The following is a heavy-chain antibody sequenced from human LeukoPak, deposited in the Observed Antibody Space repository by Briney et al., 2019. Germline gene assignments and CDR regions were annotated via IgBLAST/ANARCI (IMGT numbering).Heavy chain of an antibody. CDR1: GYSFTSYY. D-gene: IGHD4-23*01. V-gene: IGHV1-2*02. CDR3: ARHPGKVTNDWYFDL. CDR2: INPNSGGT. Sequence: ASVKVSCKASGYSFTSYYMHWLRQAPGQGVEWMGWINPNSGGTNYAQRFQGRVTMTRDTSINTAYMELSRLSSDDTAVYYCARHPGKVTNDWYFDLWGRGTLVTVSS. J-gene: IGHJ2*01.